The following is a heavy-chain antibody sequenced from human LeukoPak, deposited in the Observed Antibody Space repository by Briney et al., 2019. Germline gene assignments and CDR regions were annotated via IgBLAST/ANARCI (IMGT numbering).Heavy chain of an antibody. J-gene: IGHJ6*02. Sequence: SETLSLTCSVSGGSISSYYWSWIRQPPGKGLEWIGYIYYSGSTNYNPSLYSRVTISVDTSKNQFSLKLTSVTSADTAVYYCARDGPAYTSRWYDYYYGLDVWGQGTTVTVSS. CDR1: GGSISSYY. CDR2: IYYSGST. V-gene: IGHV4-59*01. CDR3: ARDGPAYTSRWYDYYYGLDV. D-gene: IGHD2-2*01.